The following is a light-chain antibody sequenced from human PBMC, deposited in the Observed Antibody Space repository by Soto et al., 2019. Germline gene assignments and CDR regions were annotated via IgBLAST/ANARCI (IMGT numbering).Light chain of an antibody. Sequence: EVVMTQSPVTLSVSPGERVTFFCRASQSVSSNLAWYQQKPGQTPRLLMYNTSTRATGIPARFSGSGSGTAFTLAIHSLQSEDFAVYYCQQYNNWPLTVGGGTKVELK. V-gene: IGKV3-15*01. CDR1: QSVSSN. J-gene: IGKJ4*01. CDR2: NTS. CDR3: QQYNNWPLT.